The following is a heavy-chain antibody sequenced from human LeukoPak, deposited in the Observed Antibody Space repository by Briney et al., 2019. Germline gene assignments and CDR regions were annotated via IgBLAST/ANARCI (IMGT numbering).Heavy chain of an antibody. Sequence: GESLRLSCAASGFTFSSCSMNWVRQAPGKGLEWVSYISSASNTIYCADSVKGRFTISRDNAKNSLYLQMNSLRAEDTAMYYCARDGWFGDYNWFDPWGQGTLVTVSS. D-gene: IGHD3-10*01. CDR3: ARDGWFGDYNWFDP. V-gene: IGHV3-48*01. CDR1: GFTFSSCS. J-gene: IGHJ5*02. CDR2: ISSASNTI.